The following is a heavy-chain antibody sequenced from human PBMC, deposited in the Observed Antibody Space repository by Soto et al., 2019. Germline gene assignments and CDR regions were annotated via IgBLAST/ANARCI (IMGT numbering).Heavy chain of an antibody. D-gene: IGHD2-21*02. Sequence: QVQLVQSGAEVRRPGASVRVSCKASGYSFIDYYINWVRQAPGQGLEWMGWINPKDSATKSAQKFQDWVTMTSDTSHTTAYLDLRSDDTAVYYCARGRKVVATPARDDWFDPWGQGTLVTVSS. J-gene: IGHJ5*02. CDR3: ARGRKVVATPARDDWFDP. CDR1: GYSFIDYY. CDR2: INPKDSAT. V-gene: IGHV1-2*04.